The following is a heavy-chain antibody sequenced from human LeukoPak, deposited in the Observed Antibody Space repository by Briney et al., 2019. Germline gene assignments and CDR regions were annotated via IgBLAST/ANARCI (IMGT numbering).Heavy chain of an antibody. CDR2: IRSDGSTK. Sequence: GGSLRLSCEASGFTFSTYGMHWVRQAPGKGLEWVAFIRSDGSTKYFADSVKGRLTISRDNSKNSLYLQMNSLRAEDTAVYYCAKDQLLGGSYTFDYWGQGTLVTVSS. CDR3: AKDQLLGGSYTFDY. D-gene: IGHD1-26*01. J-gene: IGHJ4*02. V-gene: IGHV3-30*02. CDR1: GFTFSTYG.